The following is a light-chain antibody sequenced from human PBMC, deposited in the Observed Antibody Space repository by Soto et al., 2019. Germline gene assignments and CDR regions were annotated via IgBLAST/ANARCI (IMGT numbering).Light chain of an antibody. Sequence: QSALTQPPSASGSPGQSVTISCTGTSSDVGGYNYLSWYQHRPGKAPQLIIYEVTKRPSGGPNRFFGSNSGNTASLTVSGLQAEDEADYFCMSYAGMYTYVFGTGTKLTVL. CDR2: EVT. CDR3: MSYAGMYTYV. J-gene: IGLJ1*01. CDR1: SSDVGGYNY. V-gene: IGLV2-8*01.